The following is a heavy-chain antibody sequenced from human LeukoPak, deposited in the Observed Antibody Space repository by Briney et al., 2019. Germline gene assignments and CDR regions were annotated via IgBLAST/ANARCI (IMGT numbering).Heavy chain of an antibody. CDR2: IKQDGSDK. Sequence: PGGSLRLSCAASGFTFSSYWMSWLRQAPEKGLEWVANIKQDGSDKYYVDSVKGRFTISRDNAKNSLYLQMNSLRAEDTAVYYCARSLGYCSAGSCFPFDYWGQGTLVTVSS. J-gene: IGHJ4*02. CDR1: GFTFSSYW. D-gene: IGHD2-15*01. CDR3: ARSLGYCSAGSCFPFDY. V-gene: IGHV3-7*05.